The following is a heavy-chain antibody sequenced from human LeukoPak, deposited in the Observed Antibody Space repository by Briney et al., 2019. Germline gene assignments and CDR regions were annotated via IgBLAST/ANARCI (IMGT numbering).Heavy chain of an antibody. V-gene: IGHV3-53*01. D-gene: IGHD6-19*01. CDR1: GFTASSNY. CDR3: AREVFYSSGWPDAFDI. Sequence: GALRLSCAASGFTASSNYMSWVRQAPGKGLEWVSVIYSGGSTYYADSVKGRFTISRDNSKNTLYLQMNSLRAEDTAVYYCAREVFYSSGWPDAFDIWGQGTMVTVSS. J-gene: IGHJ3*02. CDR2: IYSGGST.